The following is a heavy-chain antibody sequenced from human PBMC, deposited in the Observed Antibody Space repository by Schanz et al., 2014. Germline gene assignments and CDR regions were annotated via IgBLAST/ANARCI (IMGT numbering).Heavy chain of an antibody. J-gene: IGHJ6*02. V-gene: IGHV4-30-2*01. D-gene: IGHD3-10*01. CDR1: GGSVSNSAYS. CDR2: IYDSGST. Sequence: QLQLQESGSGLLKPSQTLSLTCAVSGGSVSNSAYSWSWLRQPPGKGLEWIGYIYDSGSTYYSPSRGSRLPFPGQKPNNHFPRGLTSVTAADTSVYFCARWKKDHYAFGTYRGNYYAVDVWGQGTTVIVSS. CDR3: ARWKKDHYAFGTYRGNYYAVDV.